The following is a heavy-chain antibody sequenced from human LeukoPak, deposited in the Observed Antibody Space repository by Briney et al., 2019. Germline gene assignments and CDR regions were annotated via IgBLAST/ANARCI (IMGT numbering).Heavy chain of an antibody. D-gene: IGHD1-14*01. CDR3: ASGDAVTTGFYYYMDV. CDR2: INLNSGGT. CDR1: GYTFTGYY. Sequence: ASVKVSCKASGYTFTGYYMHWVRQAPGQGLEWMGWINLNSGGTNYAQKFQGRVTMTRDTSISTAYMELSRLRSDDTAVYYCASGDAVTTGFYYYMDVWGKGTTVTVSS. J-gene: IGHJ6*03. V-gene: IGHV1-2*02.